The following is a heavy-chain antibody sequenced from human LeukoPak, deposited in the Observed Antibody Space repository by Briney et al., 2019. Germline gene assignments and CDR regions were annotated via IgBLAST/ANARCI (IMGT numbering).Heavy chain of an antibody. Sequence: GGSLRLSCAASGFTFSSYAMSWVRQAPGKGLEWVSAISGSGGSTYYADSVKGRFTISRDNSKNTLYLQMNSLRAEDTAVYYCAKDFHYYDSSGYQNDAFDIWGQGTMVTVSS. J-gene: IGHJ3*02. V-gene: IGHV3-23*01. CDR2: ISGSGGST. CDR3: AKDFHYYDSSGYQNDAFDI. CDR1: GFTFSSYA. D-gene: IGHD3-22*01.